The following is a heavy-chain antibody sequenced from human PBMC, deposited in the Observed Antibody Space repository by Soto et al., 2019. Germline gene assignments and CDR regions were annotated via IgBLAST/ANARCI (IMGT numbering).Heavy chain of an antibody. CDR2: IYYSGRT. CDR1: GGSISSGGYY. Sequence: LCGGSISSGGYYWSWIRKHPGKGLDWIGYIYYSGRTYYNPSLKSRVTISVDTSKNQFSVKLSSVTAADTAVYFWAIGSIAAAGTAYWGQGTVVTVSS. CDR3: AIGSIAAAGTAY. D-gene: IGHD6-13*01. V-gene: IGHV4-31*02. J-gene: IGHJ4*02.